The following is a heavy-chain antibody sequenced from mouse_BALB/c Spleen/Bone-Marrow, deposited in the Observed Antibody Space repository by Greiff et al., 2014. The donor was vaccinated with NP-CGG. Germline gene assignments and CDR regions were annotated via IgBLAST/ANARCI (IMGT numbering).Heavy chain of an antibody. CDR2: ISYSGST. CDR3: ARRDWDAFAY. V-gene: IGHV3-2*02. CDR1: GYSITSDYA. J-gene: IGHJ3*01. Sequence: VQLQASXPGLVPPSQSLSLTCTVTGYSITSDYAWNWLRQFPGNKLEWMGYISYSGSTSYNPSLKSRISITRDTSKNQFFLQLNSVTTEDTATYYCARRDWDAFAYWGQGTLVTVSA. D-gene: IGHD4-1*01.